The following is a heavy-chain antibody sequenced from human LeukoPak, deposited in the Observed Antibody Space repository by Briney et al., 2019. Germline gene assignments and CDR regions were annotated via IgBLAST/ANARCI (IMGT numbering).Heavy chain of an antibody. Sequence: GGSLRLSCAASGFIFSDCSMSWVRQAPGKGLEWVSSISSSSSYVYYADSVKGRFTISRGNAKNSLYLQINSLRAEDTAVYYCARVLGSGSYPAGYWGQGTLVTVSS. V-gene: IGHV3-21*01. CDR1: GFIFSDCS. CDR2: ISSSSSYV. CDR3: ARVLGSGSYPAGY. J-gene: IGHJ4*02. D-gene: IGHD1-26*01.